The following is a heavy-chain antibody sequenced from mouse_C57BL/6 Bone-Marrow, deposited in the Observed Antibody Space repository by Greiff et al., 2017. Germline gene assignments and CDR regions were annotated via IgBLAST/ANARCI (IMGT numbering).Heavy chain of an antibody. CDR3: TSSTGWFAY. V-gene: IGHV14-4*01. J-gene: IGHJ3*01. CDR1: GFNIKDDY. D-gene: IGHD4-1*02. Sequence: EVHLVESGAELVRPGASVKLSCTASGFNIKDDYMHWVKQRPEQGLEWIGWIDPENGDTEYASKFQGKATITADTSSNTAYLQLSSLTSEDTAVYYGTSSTGWFAYWGQGTLVTVSA. CDR2: IDPENGDT.